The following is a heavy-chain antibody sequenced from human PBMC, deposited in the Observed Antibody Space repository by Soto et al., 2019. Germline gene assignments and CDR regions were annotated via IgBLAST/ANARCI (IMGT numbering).Heavy chain of an antibody. CDR3: ARAGFYDFWSGWRSYYYYGMDV. D-gene: IGHD3-3*01. CDR1: GGSISSGGYY. CDR2: IYYSGST. J-gene: IGHJ6*02. V-gene: IGHV4-31*03. Sequence: PSETLSLTCTVSGGSISSGGYYRSWIRQHPGKGLEWIGYIYYSGSTYYNPSLKSRVTISVDTSKNQFSLKLSSVTAADTAVYYCARAGFYDFWSGWRSYYYYGMDVWGQGTTVTVSS.